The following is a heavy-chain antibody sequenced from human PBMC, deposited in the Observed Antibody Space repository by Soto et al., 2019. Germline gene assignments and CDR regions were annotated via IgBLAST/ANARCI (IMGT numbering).Heavy chain of an antibody. CDR2: ISYDGSNK. CDR3: ARYDILTGPDY. Sequence: GGSLRLSCAASGFTFSSYGMHWVRQAPGKGLEWVAVISYDGSNKYYADSVKGRFTISRDNSKNSLYLQMNSLRAEDTAVYYCARYDILTGPDYWGQGTLVTVSS. J-gene: IGHJ4*02. CDR1: GFTFSSYG. V-gene: IGHV3-30*03. D-gene: IGHD3-9*01.